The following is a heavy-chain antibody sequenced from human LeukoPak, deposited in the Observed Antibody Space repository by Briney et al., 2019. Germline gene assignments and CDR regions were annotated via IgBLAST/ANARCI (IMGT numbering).Heavy chain of an antibody. CDR3: ARAWSGYTYGYHY. D-gene: IGHD5-18*01. V-gene: IGHV3-48*01. J-gene: IGHJ4*02. CDR1: GFTFSDYN. Sequence: PGGSLRLSCAPSGFTFSDYNMNWVRQAPGKGLEWVSYISSSSSTFYYADSVKGRFTISRDNAKNSLYLQMNSLRVEDTAVYYCARAWSGYTYGYHYWGQGTLVTVSS. CDR2: ISSSSSTF.